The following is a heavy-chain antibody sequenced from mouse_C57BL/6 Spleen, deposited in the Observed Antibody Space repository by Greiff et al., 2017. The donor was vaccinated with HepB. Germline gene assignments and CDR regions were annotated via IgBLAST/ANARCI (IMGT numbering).Heavy chain of an antibody. CDR2: IDPSDSYT. CDR1: GYTFTSYW. CDR3: ARNSGTPFAY. J-gene: IGHJ3*01. D-gene: IGHD1-1*01. Sequence: QVQLQQPGAELVKPGASVKLSCKASGYTFTSYWMQWVKQRPGQGLEWIGEIDPSDSYTNYNQKFKGKATLTVDTSSSTAYMQLSSLTSEDSAVYYCARNSGTPFAYWGQGTLVTVSA. V-gene: IGHV1-50*01.